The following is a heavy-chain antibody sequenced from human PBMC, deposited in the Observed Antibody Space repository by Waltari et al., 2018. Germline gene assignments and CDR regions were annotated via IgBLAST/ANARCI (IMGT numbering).Heavy chain of an antibody. J-gene: IGHJ3*02. CDR2: IWYDGSNK. Sequence: QVQLVESGGGVVQPGRSLRLSCAASGFTFSSYGMHWVRQAPGKGLEWVAVIWYDGSNKYYADSVKGRFTISRDNSKNTLYLQMNSLRAEDTAVYYCAREGRGYSYGSFLGYGGNHRGAFDIWGQGTMVTVSS. CDR1: GFTFSSYG. CDR3: AREGRGYSYGSFLGYGGNHRGAFDI. V-gene: IGHV3-33*01. D-gene: IGHD5-18*01.